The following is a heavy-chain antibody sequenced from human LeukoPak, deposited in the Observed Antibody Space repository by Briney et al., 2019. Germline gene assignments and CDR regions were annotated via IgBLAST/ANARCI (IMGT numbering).Heavy chain of an antibody. V-gene: IGHV3-7*01. J-gene: IGHJ6*03. CDR1: GFTFSSYW. D-gene: IGHD4-23*01. Sequence: GGSLRLSCAASGFTFSSYWMSWVRQAPGKGLEWVANIKQDGSEKYYVDSVKGRFTISRDNAKNSLYLQMNSPRAEDTAVYYCARDYGGNSVFYYYYYMDVWGKGTTVTVSS. CDR2: IKQDGSEK. CDR3: ARDYGGNSVFYYYYYMDV.